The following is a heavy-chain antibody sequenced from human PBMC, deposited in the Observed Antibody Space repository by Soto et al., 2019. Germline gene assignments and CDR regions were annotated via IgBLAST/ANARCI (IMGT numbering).Heavy chain of an antibody. J-gene: IGHJ3*02. CDR1: GGSISSYY. CDR3: ARAGYSTLLAAFDI. CDR2: IYYSGST. D-gene: IGHD6-13*01. Sequence: SETLSLTCTVAGGSISSYYWSWIRQPPGKGLEWIGYIYYSGSTNYNPSLKSRVTISVDTSKNQFSLKLSSVTAADTAVYYCARAGYSTLLAAFDIWGQGTMVTVSS. V-gene: IGHV4-59*01.